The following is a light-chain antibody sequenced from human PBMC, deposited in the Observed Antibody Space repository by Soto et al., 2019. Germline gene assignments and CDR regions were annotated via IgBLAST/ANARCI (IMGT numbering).Light chain of an antibody. CDR3: QQYSSYPT. V-gene: IGKV1-5*01. CDR2: HAS. J-gene: IGKJ1*01. CDR1: QGISNW. Sequence: IQITQSPFPPSAFIGDTVTVACRVSQGISNWLAWYQQKPGKAPKLLIFHASSLESGVPSRFSGSGSGTEFTLTISSLQSDDFATYYCQQYSSYPTFGQGTKVDIK.